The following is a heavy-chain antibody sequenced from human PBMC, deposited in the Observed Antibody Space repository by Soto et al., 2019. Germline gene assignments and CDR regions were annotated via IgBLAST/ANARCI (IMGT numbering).Heavy chain of an antibody. D-gene: IGHD2-2*02. V-gene: IGHV1-8*02. Sequence: QAYLEQSGAEVKKPGTSVKVSCKASGYSLTDNGITWVRQASGQGLEYMGWISPDSGNTDYARRFQGRVTLTSDTSINKAYMELSSLRSDDTAVYYCARVYGYYYFYMDVWGKGTTVNVSS. CDR3: ARVYGYYYFYMDV. J-gene: IGHJ6*03. CDR2: ISPDSGNT. CDR1: GYSLTDNG.